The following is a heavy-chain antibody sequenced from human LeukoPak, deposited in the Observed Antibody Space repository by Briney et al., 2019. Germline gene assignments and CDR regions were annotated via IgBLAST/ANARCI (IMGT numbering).Heavy chain of an antibody. V-gene: IGHV1-2*02. D-gene: IGHD2-2*01. J-gene: IGHJ5*02. CDR1: GYTFTGYY. CDR3: ARDHCSSTSCRNVGHWFDP. CDR2: INPNSGGT. Sequence: ASVKVSCKASGYTFTGYYMHWVRQAPGQGLEWMGWINPNSGGTNYAQKFRGRVTMTRDTSISTAYMELSRLRSDDTAVYYCARDHCSSTSCRNVGHWFDPWGQGTLVTVSS.